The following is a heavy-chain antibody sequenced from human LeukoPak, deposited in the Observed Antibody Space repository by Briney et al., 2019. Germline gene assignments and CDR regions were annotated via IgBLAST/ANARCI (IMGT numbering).Heavy chain of an antibody. D-gene: IGHD1-26*01. CDR2: ISSSSSTI. V-gene: IGHV3-48*03. Sequence: PGGSLRLSCAASGFTFSSYEMNWVRQAPGKGLEWVSYISSSSSTIYYADSVKGRSTISRDNAKNSLYLQMNSLRAEDTAVYYCARDQEGSYFHYDAFDIWGQGTMVTVSS. J-gene: IGHJ3*02. CDR3: ARDQEGSYFHYDAFDI. CDR1: GFTFSSYE.